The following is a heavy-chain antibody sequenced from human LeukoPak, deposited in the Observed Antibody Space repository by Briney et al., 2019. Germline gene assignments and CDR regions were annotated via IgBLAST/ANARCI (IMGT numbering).Heavy chain of an antibody. Sequence: PGGSLSLSCAVSGFTFSSYSMSCVRQAPGKGLEWVSRTDAGGSSTSYADSVRGRFSISRDHGKSTLYLQMNSLRVEDTAVYYCARGPPTGGGAYVGDYWGHGTLVTVSS. CDR3: ARGPPTGGGAYVGDY. CDR1: GFTFSSYS. D-gene: IGHD2-8*02. V-gene: IGHV3-74*01. CDR2: TDAGGSST. J-gene: IGHJ4*01.